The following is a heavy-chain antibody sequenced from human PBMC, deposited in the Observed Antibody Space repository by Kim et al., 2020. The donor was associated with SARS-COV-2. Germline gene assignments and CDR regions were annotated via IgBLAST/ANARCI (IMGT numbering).Heavy chain of an antibody. CDR1: GFTFDDYT. CDR2: ISWDGGST. J-gene: IGHJ4*02. V-gene: IGHV3-43*01. CDR3: AKDGGNGCYGSPCIDY. Sequence: GGSLRLSCAASGFTFDDYTMHWVRQAPGKGLEWVSLISWDGGSTYYADSVKGRFTISRDNSKNSLYLQMNSLRTEDTALYYCAKDGGNGCYGSPCIDYWGQGTLVTVSS. D-gene: IGHD2-2*01.